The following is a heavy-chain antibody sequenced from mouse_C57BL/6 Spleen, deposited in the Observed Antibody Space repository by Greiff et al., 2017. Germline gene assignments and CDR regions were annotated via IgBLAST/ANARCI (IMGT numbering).Heavy chain of an antibody. D-gene: IGHD3-2*02. CDR1: GYTFTTYP. V-gene: IGHV1-47*01. J-gene: IGHJ3*01. CDR2: FHPYNDDP. CDR3: ARGGSSGPWFAY. Sequence: QVQLKQSGAELVKPGASVKMSCKASGYTFTTYPIEWMKQNHGKSLEWIGNFHPYNDDPKYNEKFKGKSTLTVEKSSSTVYLELSRVTSDDSAVYYCARGGSSGPWFAYWGQGTLVTVSA.